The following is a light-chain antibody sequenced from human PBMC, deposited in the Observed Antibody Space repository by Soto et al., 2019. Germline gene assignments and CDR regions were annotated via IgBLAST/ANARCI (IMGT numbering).Light chain of an antibody. J-gene: IGKJ1*01. Sequence: EIVLTQSPGTLSLSPVERPTLSCRASQSVSSNFLDWYQQKPGQAPRLLIYGASSRATGIPARFSGSGSGTDFTLTISSLEPEDFAVYYCHQRQSWPRTFGQGTKVDIK. CDR1: QSVSSNF. CDR3: HQRQSWPRT. CDR2: GAS. V-gene: IGKV3-20*01.